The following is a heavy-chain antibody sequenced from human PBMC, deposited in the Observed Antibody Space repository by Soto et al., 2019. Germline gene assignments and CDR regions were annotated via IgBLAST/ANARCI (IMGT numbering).Heavy chain of an antibody. V-gene: IGHV1-69*06. J-gene: IGHJ6*02. CDR2: IIPIFGTA. CDR1: GGTFSSDA. CDR3: AGRLRGRGSGYMDYYYGMDV. Sequence: SAKVSCNASGGTFSSDAISWFRQAPVQGLEWMGGIIPIFGTANYAQKFQGRVTITADKSTSTAYMELSSLRSEDTAVYYCAGRLRGRGSGYMDYYYGMDVWGQGTTVTVSS. D-gene: IGHD3-3*01.